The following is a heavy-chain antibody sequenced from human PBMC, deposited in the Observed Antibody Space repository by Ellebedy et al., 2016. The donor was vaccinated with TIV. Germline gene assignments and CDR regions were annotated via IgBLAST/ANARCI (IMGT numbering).Heavy chain of an antibody. J-gene: IGHJ3*02. V-gene: IGHV1-18*04. Sequence: AASVKVSCKASGYTFTSYGISWVRQAPGQGLEWMGWISAYNGNTNYAQKLQGRVTMTTDTSTSTAYMELRSLRSDDTAVYYCARAPSIAARSNAFDIWGQGTMVTVSS. CDR1: GYTFTSYG. CDR3: ARAPSIAARSNAFDI. D-gene: IGHD6-6*01. CDR2: ISAYNGNT.